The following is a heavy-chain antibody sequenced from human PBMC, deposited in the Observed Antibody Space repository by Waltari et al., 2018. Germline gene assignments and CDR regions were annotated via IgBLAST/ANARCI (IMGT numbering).Heavy chain of an antibody. D-gene: IGHD2-15*01. V-gene: IGHV4-34*01. CDR1: GGSFSGYY. J-gene: IGHJ5*02. Sequence: QVQLQQWGAGLLKPSETLSLTCAVYGGSFSGYYWSWIRQPPGKGLGWIGEINHSGSTNYNPSLKSRVTISVDTSKNQFSLKLSSVTAADTAVYYCARGGRGRYCSGGSCYGGRFDPWGQGTLVTVSS. CDR3: ARGGRGRYCSGGSCYGGRFDP. CDR2: INHSGST.